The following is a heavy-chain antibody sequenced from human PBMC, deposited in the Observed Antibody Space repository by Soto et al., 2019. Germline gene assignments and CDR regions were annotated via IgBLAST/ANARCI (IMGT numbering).Heavy chain of an antibody. D-gene: IGHD1-26*01. V-gene: IGHV4-39*01. CDR2: IYYIVIT. Sequence: QLQLQESGPGLVKPSETLSLTCTVSGGSISSSSYYWGWIRQPPGKGLEWIGSIYYIVITYYNPSLKSRVTISVDTSKNQFYLKLSSVTAADTAVYYCARRPELHFDYWGQGTLVTISS. CDR3: ARRPELHFDY. CDR1: GGSISSSSYY. J-gene: IGHJ4*02.